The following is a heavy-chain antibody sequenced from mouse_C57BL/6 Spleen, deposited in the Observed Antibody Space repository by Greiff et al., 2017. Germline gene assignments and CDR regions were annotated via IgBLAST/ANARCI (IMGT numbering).Heavy chain of an antibody. CDR2: IDPSDSET. D-gene: IGHD1-1*01. CDR1: GYTFTSYW. CDR3: AREGVVATVDY. J-gene: IGHJ2*01. V-gene: IGHV1-52*01. Sequence: QVQLKQPGAELVRPGSSVKLSCKASGYTFTSYWMHWVKQRPIQGLEWIGNIDPSDSETHYNQKFKDKATLTVDKSSSTAYMQLSSLTSEDSAVYYCAREGVVATVDYWGQGTTLTVSS.